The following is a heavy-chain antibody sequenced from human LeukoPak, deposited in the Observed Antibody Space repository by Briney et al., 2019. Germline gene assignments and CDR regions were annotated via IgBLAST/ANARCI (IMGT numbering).Heavy chain of an antibody. D-gene: IGHD3-10*01. Sequence: GGSLRLSCAASGFAFSSYAMHWARQAPGKGLEWVAVISYDGSNKYYADSVKGRFTISRDNSKNTLYLQMNSLRAEDTAVYYCARGGFEVDYWGQGTLVTVSS. CDR3: ARGGFEVDY. CDR1: GFAFSSYA. CDR2: ISYDGSNK. V-gene: IGHV3-30-3*01. J-gene: IGHJ4*02.